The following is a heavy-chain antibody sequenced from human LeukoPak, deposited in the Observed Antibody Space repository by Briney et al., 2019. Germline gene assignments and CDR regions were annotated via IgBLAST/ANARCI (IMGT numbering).Heavy chain of an antibody. CDR1: GYTFTSYY. D-gene: IGHD2-2*03. V-gene: IGHV1-46*01. CDR3: ARGPGYCSSTSCYFFDY. Sequence: ASVKVSCKASGYTFTSYYMHWVRQAPGQGLEWMGIINPSGGRTSYAQKFQGRVTMIRDTSTSTVYMELSSLRSEDTAVYYCARGPGYCSSTSCYFFDYWGQGTLVTVSS. CDR2: INPSGGRT. J-gene: IGHJ4*02.